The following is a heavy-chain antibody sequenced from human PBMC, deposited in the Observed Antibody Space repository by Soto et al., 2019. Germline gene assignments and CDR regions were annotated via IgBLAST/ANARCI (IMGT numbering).Heavy chain of an antibody. CDR2: INHSGST. J-gene: IGHJ4*02. D-gene: IGHD5-18*01. V-gene: IGHV4-34*01. CDR1: GGSFSGYY. Sequence: QVQLQQWGAGLLKPSETLSLTCAVYGGSFSGYYWSWIRQPPGKGLEWIGEINHSGSTNYNPSLKSXXTXSXXTSKNQFSLELSSVTAADTAVYYCARVGEYSSYDYWGQGTLVTVSS. CDR3: ARVGEYSSYDY.